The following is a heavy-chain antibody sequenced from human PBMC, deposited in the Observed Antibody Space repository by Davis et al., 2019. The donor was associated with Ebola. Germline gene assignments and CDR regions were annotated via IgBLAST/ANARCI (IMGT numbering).Heavy chain of an antibody. J-gene: IGHJ6*02. CDR1: GFTFTYYW. Sequence: GESLKISCAASGFTFTYYWMTWVRQAPGKGLEWVANIKQDGSEKYYVDSVKGRFTISRDNAKNSLYLQMNSLRAEDTAVYYCARDKRSSWYGGMDVWGQGTTVTVSS. CDR2: IKQDGSEK. CDR3: ARDKRSSWYGGMDV. V-gene: IGHV3-7*03. D-gene: IGHD6-19*01.